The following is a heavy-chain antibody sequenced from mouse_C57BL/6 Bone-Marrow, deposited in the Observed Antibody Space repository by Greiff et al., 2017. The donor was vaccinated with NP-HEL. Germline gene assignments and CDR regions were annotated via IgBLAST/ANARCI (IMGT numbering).Heavy chain of an antibody. J-gene: IGHJ1*03. Sequence: VQLQQSGAELVRPGTSVKVSCKASGYAFTNYLIEWVKQRPGQGLEWIGVINPGSGGTNYNEKFKGKATLTADKSSSTAYMQLSSLTSEDSAVYFCARGQIYYYGSSYWYFDVWGTGTTVTVSS. D-gene: IGHD1-1*01. V-gene: IGHV1-54*01. CDR1: GYAFTNYL. CDR3: ARGQIYYYGSSYWYFDV. CDR2: INPGSGGT.